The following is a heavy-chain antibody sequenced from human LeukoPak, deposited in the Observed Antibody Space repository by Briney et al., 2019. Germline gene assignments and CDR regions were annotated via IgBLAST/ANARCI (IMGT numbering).Heavy chain of an antibody. CDR3: AKDWGTQAPFDY. D-gene: IGHD3-16*01. J-gene: IGHJ4*02. CDR2: IYGSSRT. Sequence: GGSLRLSCAGSGFIVSSNYMSWVRQAAGKGLEWVSVIYGSSRTYYADSVKGRFTISRDNSKNTVYLQMNSLRAEDTAVYYCAKDWGTQAPFDYWGQGTLVTVSS. V-gene: IGHV3-66*01. CDR1: GFIVSSNY.